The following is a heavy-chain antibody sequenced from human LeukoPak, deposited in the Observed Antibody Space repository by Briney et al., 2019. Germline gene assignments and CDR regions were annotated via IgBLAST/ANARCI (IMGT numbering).Heavy chain of an antibody. CDR2: IRYDGSNK. CDR1: GFTFSSYG. D-gene: IGHD3-10*01. V-gene: IGHV3-30*02. CDR3: AKGKYYYDSGSRDDAFDI. J-gene: IGHJ3*02. Sequence: GGSLRLSCAASGFTFSSYGMHWVRQAPGKGLEWVAFIRYDGSNKYYADSVKGRFTISRDNSKNTLYLQMNSLRAEDTAVYYCAKGKYYYDSGSRDDAFDIWGQGTMVTVSS.